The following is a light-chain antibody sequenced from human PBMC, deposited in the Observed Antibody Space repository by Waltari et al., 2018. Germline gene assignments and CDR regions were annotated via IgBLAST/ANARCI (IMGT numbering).Light chain of an antibody. V-gene: IGKV3-15*01. CDR1: QSVSSN. J-gene: IGKJ4*01. Sequence: EIVMTQSPATLSVSPGERATLSCRASQSVSSNLAWYQQKPGQAPRLLIYGASPRATGVPARFIGSGSGTDFTLTISGLQSEDYAVYFCHQHNSWPPLSFGGGTKVEIK. CDR2: GAS. CDR3: HQHNSWPPLS.